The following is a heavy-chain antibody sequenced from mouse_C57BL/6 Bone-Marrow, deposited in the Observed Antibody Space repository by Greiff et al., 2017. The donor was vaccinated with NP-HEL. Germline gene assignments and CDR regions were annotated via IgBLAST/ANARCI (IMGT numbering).Heavy chain of an antibody. V-gene: IGHV5-4*03. J-gene: IGHJ1*03. CDR1: GFTFSSYA. CDR3: ARTSLWYFDV. Sequence: EVMLVESGGGLVKPGGSLKLSCAASGFTFSSYAMSWVRQTPEKRLAWVATISDGGSYTYSPDNVKGRFPISRDNAKNNLYLQMSHLKSEDTAMYYCARTSLWYFDVWGTGTTVTVSS. CDR2: ISDGGSYT.